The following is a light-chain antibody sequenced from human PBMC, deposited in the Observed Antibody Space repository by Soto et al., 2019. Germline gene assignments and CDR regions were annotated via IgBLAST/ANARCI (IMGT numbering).Light chain of an antibody. J-gene: IGKJ4*01. CDR3: HQYSRSPVTFSPLT. Sequence: ETVMTQSPATLSVAPGERATLSCRASQSVSSYLAWYQQKPGQAPRLLIYGPSTRATGIPARFSGSGSGTEFTLTISSPQSEDFAVYYCHQYSRSPVTFSPLTFGGGSKVEI. V-gene: IGKV3-15*01. CDR2: GPS. CDR1: QSVSSY.